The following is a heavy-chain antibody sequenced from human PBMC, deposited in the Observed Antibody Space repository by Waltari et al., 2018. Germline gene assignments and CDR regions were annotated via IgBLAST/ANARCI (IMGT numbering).Heavy chain of an antibody. D-gene: IGHD3-9*01. V-gene: IGHV3-9*01. Sequence: EVQLVESGGGLVQPGRSLRLSCAASGFTFDDYAMHWVRQAPGKGLEWVSGISWNSGSIGYADSVKGRFTISRDNAKNSLYLQMNSLRAEDTALYYCAKATAYDILTGYPFDYWGQGTLVTVSS. J-gene: IGHJ4*02. CDR3: AKATAYDILTGYPFDY. CDR1: GFTFDDYA. CDR2: ISWNSGSI.